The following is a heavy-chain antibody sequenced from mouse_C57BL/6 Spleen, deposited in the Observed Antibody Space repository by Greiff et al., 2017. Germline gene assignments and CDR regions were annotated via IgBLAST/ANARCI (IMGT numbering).Heavy chain of an antibody. CDR3: ARQDYGSSYYFDY. CDR2: ISNGGGST. Sequence: DVMLVESGGGLVQPGGSLKLSCAASGFTFSDYYMYWVRQTPEKRLEWVAYISNGGGSTYYPDTVKGRFTISRDNAKNTLYLQMSRLKSEDTAMYYCARQDYGSSYYFDYWGQGTTLTVSS. J-gene: IGHJ2*01. V-gene: IGHV5-12*01. D-gene: IGHD1-1*01. CDR1: GFTFSDYY.